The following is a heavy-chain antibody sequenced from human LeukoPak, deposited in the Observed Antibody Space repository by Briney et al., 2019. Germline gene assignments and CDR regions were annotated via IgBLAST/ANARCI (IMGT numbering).Heavy chain of an antibody. CDR1: GFTFSSYG. D-gene: IGHD2-2*01. CDR2: ISYDGSNK. CDR3: AKADCSSTSCRFRYYFDY. Sequence: GGSLRLSCAASGFTFSSYGMHWVRQAPGKGLEWVAVISYDGSNKYYADSVKGRFTISRDNSKNTLYLQMNSLRAEDTAVYYCAKADCSSTSCRFRYYFDYWGQGTLVTVSS. V-gene: IGHV3-30*18. J-gene: IGHJ4*02.